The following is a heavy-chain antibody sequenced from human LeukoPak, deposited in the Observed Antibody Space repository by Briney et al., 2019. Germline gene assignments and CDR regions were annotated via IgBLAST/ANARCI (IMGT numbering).Heavy chain of an antibody. CDR1: GFTFSSYA. CDR3: ARGRDIVVVPAAAPY. D-gene: IGHD2-2*01. Sequence: GRSLRLSCAASGFTFSSYAMHWVRQAPGKGLEWVAVISYDGSNKYYADSVKGRFTISRDNSKNTLYLQMNSLRAEDTAVYYCARGRDIVVVPAAAPYWGQGTLVTVSS. CDR2: ISYDGSNK. J-gene: IGHJ4*02. V-gene: IGHV3-30-3*01.